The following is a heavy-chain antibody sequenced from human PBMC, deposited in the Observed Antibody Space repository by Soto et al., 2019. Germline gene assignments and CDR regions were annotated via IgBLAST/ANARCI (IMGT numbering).Heavy chain of an antibody. CDR3: ASIQPYNWNYGYFDY. Sequence: SETLSLTCTVSGGSISSYYWSWIWQPPGKGLEWIGYIYYSGSTNYNPSLKSRVTISVDTSKNQFSLKLSSVTAADTAVYYCASIQPYNWNYGYFDYWGQGTLVTVSS. CDR1: GGSISSYY. CDR2: IYYSGST. V-gene: IGHV4-59*08. D-gene: IGHD1-7*01. J-gene: IGHJ4*02.